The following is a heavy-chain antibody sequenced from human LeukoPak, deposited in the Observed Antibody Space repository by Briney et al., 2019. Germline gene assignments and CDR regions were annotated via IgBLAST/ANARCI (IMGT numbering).Heavy chain of an antibody. CDR3: ARGVLVRGVIVFDY. V-gene: IGHV4-39*07. CDR2: IYHSGST. J-gene: IGHJ4*02. Sequence: SETLSLTCSVSGGSIGSGTFYWSWIRQPPGKGLEWIGSIYHSGSTYYNPSLKSRVTISVDTSKNQFSLKLSSVTAADTAVYYCARGVLVRGVIVFDYWGQGTLVTVSS. D-gene: IGHD3-10*01. CDR1: GGSIGSGTFY.